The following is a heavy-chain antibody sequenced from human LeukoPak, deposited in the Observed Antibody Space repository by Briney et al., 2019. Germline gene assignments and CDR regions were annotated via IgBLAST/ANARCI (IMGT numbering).Heavy chain of an antibody. CDR2: IYYSGST. V-gene: IGHV4-61*01. J-gene: IGHJ4*02. CDR1: GGSISSGNYY. D-gene: IGHD5-12*01. CDR3: ARVPSTYEGYYFDY. Sequence: SETLSLTCTVSGGSISSGNYYWSWIRQPPGKGLEWIGYIYYSGSTNYNPSLKSRVTISVDTSKNQFSLKLSSVTAADTAVYYCARVPSTYEGYYFDYWGQGTLVTVSS.